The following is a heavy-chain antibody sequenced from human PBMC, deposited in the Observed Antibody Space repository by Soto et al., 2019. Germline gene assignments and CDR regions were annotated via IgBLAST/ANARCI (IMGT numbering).Heavy chain of an antibody. J-gene: IGHJ4*02. CDR2: ISAYNGNT. Sequence: QVQLVQSGAEVKKPGAAVKVSCRASGYTFTSYGISWVRQAPGQGAEWMGGISAYNGNTNHAQKLQGRVTTATATSTSTAYMELRRLRSDDAAVYYCARGIAAAAIDYWGQGTLVTVSS. CDR3: ARGIAAAAIDY. D-gene: IGHD6-13*01. V-gene: IGHV1-18*04. CDR1: GYTFTSYG.